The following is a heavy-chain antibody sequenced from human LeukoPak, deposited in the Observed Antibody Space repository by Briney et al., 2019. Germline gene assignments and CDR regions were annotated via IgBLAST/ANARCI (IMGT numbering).Heavy chain of an antibody. D-gene: IGHD6-6*01. Sequence: PGGSLRLSCAASGFTFSSYSMNWVRQAPGKGLEWVSYISSSSSTIYYADSVKGRFTIPRDNAKNSLYLQMNSLKTEDTAVYYCTRGGAARWFDPWGQGTLVTVSS. CDR1: GFTFSSYS. CDR2: ISSSSSTI. J-gene: IGHJ5*02. V-gene: IGHV3-48*01. CDR3: TRGGAARWFDP.